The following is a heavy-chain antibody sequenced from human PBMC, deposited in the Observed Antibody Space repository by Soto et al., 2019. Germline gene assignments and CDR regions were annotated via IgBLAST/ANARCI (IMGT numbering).Heavy chain of an antibody. D-gene: IGHD3-3*01. CDR2: ISCDGSNK. J-gene: IGHJ6*02. CDR3: ARDYTSFGLSSIYYYGMDL. V-gene: IGHV3-30-3*01. Sequence: SLRLSCAASGFTFSSYAMHWVRQAPGKGLEWVAVISCDGSNKYYADSVKGRFTISRDNSKDSLCLQMNSLRAEDTGVYYCARDYTSFGLSSIYYYGMDLWGQGTMVTVSS. CDR1: GFTFSSYA.